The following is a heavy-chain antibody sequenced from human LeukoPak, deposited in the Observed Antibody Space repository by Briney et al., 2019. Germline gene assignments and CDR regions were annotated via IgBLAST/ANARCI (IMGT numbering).Heavy chain of an antibody. CDR1: GGSISSSSYY. CDR2: IYYSGST. V-gene: IGHV4-39*01. CDR3: AKGRLYATVTTVDFDY. Sequence: SETLSLTCTVSGGSISSSSYYWGWIRQPPGKGLEWIGSIYYSGSTYYNPSLKSRVTISVDTSKNQFSLKLSSVTAADTAVYYCAKGRLYATVTTVDFDYWGQGTLVTVSS. J-gene: IGHJ4*02. D-gene: IGHD4-17*01.